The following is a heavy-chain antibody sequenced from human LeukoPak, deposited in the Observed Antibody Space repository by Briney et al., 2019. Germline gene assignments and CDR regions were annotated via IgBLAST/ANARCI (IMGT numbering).Heavy chain of an antibody. Sequence: PSETLSLTCTVSGDSLTSRSYWSWIRQPPGKGLEWIGYLRHSGNTNHNSSFKGRVTFSLDTSKNQFSLILRSVTAADTAIYFCARESSTTQTNLFDYWGQGTLVTVSS. J-gene: IGHJ4*02. D-gene: IGHD1-14*01. CDR2: LRHSGNT. CDR1: GDSLTSRSY. V-gene: IGHV4-61*01. CDR3: ARESSTTQTNLFDY.